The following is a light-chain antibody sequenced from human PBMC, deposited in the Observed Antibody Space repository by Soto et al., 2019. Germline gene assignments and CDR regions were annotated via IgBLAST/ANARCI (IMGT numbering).Light chain of an antibody. CDR1: QSVSSN. V-gene: IGKV3-15*01. CDR2: GAS. CDR3: QQYNNWPLT. Sequence: EIVMPQSPATLSVSPGERATLSCRASQSVSSNLAWYQQKPGQAPRLLIYGASTRATDIPARFSGSGSGTEFTLTISSLQSEDFAVYYCQQYNNWPLTFGGGNKVEIK. J-gene: IGKJ4*01.